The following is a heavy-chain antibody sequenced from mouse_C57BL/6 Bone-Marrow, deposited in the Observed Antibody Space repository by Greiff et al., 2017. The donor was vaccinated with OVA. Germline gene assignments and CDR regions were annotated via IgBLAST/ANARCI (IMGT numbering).Heavy chain of an antibody. CDR2: ISSGSSTI. J-gene: IGHJ1*03. Sequence: EVQRVESGGGLVKPGGSLKLSCAASGFTFSDYGMHWVRQAPEKGLEWVAYISSGSSTIYYADTVKGRFTISRDNAKNTLFRQMTSLRSEDTAMYYCARDYGNPYWYFDVWGTGTTVTVSS. CDR3: ARDYGNPYWYFDV. D-gene: IGHD2-1*01. V-gene: IGHV5-17*01. CDR1: GFTFSDYG.